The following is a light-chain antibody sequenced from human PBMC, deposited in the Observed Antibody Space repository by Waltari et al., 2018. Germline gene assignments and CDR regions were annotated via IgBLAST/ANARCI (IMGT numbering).Light chain of an antibody. J-gene: IGLJ1*01. CDR1: SRDAGGYDA. CDR3: SSYTSTSTLV. CDR2: DVS. V-gene: IGLV2-14*03. Sequence: QSALTQPASVSGSPGQSISTPCTGTSRDAGGYDAVSWYQHHPGQAPQLLIFDVSYRPSGVSTRFSGSKSGNTASLTISGLQAEDEADYSCSSYTSTSTLVFGSGTKVTVL.